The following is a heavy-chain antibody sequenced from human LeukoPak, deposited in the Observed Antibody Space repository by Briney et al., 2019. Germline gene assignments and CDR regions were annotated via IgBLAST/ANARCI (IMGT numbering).Heavy chain of an antibody. Sequence: PSETLSLTCAVYGGSFSGYYWSWIRQPAGKGLEWIGRIYTSGSTNYNPSLKSRVTMSVDTSKNQFSLKLSSVTAADTAVYYCARDTVDYYYDSSGYYGFFDYWGQGTLVTVSS. CDR2: IYTSGST. J-gene: IGHJ4*02. CDR1: GGSFSGYY. D-gene: IGHD3-22*01. V-gene: IGHV4-4*07. CDR3: ARDTVDYYYDSSGYYGFFDY.